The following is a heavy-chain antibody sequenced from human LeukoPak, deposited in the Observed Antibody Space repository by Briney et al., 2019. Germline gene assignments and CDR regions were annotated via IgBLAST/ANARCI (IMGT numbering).Heavy chain of an antibody. CDR1: GFTSSYYD. Sequence: GGSLRLSCAASGFTSSYYDMNWVRQAPGKGLEWVGFIRSKASGGTTEYTASVKGRFTISRDDSKSIAYLQMNSLITEDTAIYYCTRGYSIDYWGRGTQVTVSS. CDR3: TRGYSIDY. D-gene: IGHD4-11*01. J-gene: IGHJ4*02. CDR2: IRSKASGGTT. V-gene: IGHV3-49*04.